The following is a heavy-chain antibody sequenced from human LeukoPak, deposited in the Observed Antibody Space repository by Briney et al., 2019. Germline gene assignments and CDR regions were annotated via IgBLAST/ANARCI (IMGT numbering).Heavy chain of an antibody. CDR1: GYTFTGYY. CDR3: AREGIAVAGTNYYYGMDV. CDR2: INPNSGGT. Sequence: GASVTVSCKASGYTFTGYYMHWVRQAPGQGLEWMGWINPNSGGTNYAQKFQGWVTMTRDTSISTAYMELSRLRSDDTAVYYCAREGIAVAGTNYYYGMDVWGQGTTVTVSS. D-gene: IGHD6-19*01. V-gene: IGHV1-2*04. J-gene: IGHJ6*02.